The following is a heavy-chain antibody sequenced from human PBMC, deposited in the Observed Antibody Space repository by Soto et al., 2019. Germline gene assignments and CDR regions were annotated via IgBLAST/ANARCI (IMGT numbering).Heavy chain of an antibody. CDR3: ARDSGYSSGWYPRGMDV. Sequence: GGSLRLSCAASGFTFSSYAMHWVRQAPGKGLEWVAVISYDGSNKYYADSVKGRFTISRDNSKNTLYLQMNSLRARDTAVYYCARDSGYSSGWYPRGMDVWGQGTTVTVSS. CDR1: GFTFSSYA. J-gene: IGHJ6*02. D-gene: IGHD6-19*01. CDR2: ISYDGSNK. V-gene: IGHV3-30-3*01.